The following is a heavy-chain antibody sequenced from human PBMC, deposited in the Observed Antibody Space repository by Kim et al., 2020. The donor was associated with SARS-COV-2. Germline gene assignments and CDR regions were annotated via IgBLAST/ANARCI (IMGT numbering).Heavy chain of an antibody. Sequence: GGSLRLSCTVSGFTFNNYGMHLVRQAPGKGLEWVAFISYEGSKKQYLDSLKGRFTISRDFSKNTLYLQMNSLRSEDTAVYYCAKQGGIFELYTYYGMDVWGQGTTVTVSS. CDR2: ISYEGSKK. D-gene: IGHD3-3*02. J-gene: IGHJ6*02. V-gene: IGHV3-30*18. CDR3: AKQGGIFELYTYYGMDV. CDR1: GFTFNNYG.